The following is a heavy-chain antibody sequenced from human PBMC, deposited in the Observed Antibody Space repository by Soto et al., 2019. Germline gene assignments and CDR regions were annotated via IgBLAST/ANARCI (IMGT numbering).Heavy chain of an antibody. J-gene: IGHJ4*02. Sequence: EVQLVESGGGLVQPGGSLRLSCAASGFTFSSYSMNWVRQAPGKGLEWVSYISSSSSTIYYADSVKGRFTISRDNAKNPLYLQMNSLRDEDTAVYYCARGGVVVVVGAFDYWGQGTLVTVSS. CDR2: ISSSSSTI. CDR3: ARGGVVVVVGAFDY. CDR1: GFTFSSYS. D-gene: IGHD2-15*01. V-gene: IGHV3-48*02.